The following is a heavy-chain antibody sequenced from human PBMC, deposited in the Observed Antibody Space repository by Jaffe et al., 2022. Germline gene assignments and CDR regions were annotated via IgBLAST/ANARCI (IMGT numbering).Heavy chain of an antibody. CDR1: GGSISSYY. CDR2: VYNSGST. Sequence: QVQLQESGPGLVKPSETLSLTCTVSGGSISSYYWSWIRQPPGKELEWIGYVYNSGSTNYNPSLKDRVTISVDTSKNQFSLKLSSVTAADTAVYHCARSDDYSCRGASCQSGRGVDAFDIWGQGTMVTVSS. CDR3: ARSDDYSCRGASCQSGRGVDAFDI. V-gene: IGHV4-59*01. J-gene: IGHJ3*02. D-gene: IGHD2-15*01.